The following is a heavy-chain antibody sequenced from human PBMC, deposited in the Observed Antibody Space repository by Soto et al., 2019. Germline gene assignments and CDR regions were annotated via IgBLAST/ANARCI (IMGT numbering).Heavy chain of an antibody. CDR3: ARDPETSSSGIGYYFDY. CDR2: ISSNGGST. CDR1: GFTFSSYA. V-gene: IGHV3-64*01. D-gene: IGHD6-6*01. J-gene: IGHJ4*02. Sequence: EVQLVESGGGLVQPGGSLRLSCAASGFTFSSYAMHWVRQAPGKGLEYVSAISSNGGSTYYANSVKGRFTISRDNSKNTLYLQMGSLRAEDMAVYYCARDPETSSSGIGYYFDYWGQGTLVTVSS.